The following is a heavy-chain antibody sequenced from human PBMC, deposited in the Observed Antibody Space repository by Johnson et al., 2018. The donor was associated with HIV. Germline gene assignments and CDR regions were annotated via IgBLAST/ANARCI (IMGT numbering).Heavy chain of an antibody. J-gene: IGHJ3*02. D-gene: IGHD3-10*01. CDR3: AGGTITLIRGVIGFDI. Sequence: QMQLVESGGGLVKPGGSLRLSCAASRFTFSDYYMSWIRQTPGKGLEWVAFIRYDGNNKYYADSVKGRFTISRDNSKNTLYLQMNTLRAEDTAVYYCAGGTITLIRGVIGFDIWGQGTMVTVSS. CDR2: IRYDGNNK. CDR1: RFTFSDYY. V-gene: IGHV3-33*08.